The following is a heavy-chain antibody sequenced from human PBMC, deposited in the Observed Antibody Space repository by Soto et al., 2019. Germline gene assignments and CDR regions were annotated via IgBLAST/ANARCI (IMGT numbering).Heavy chain of an antibody. CDR3: ARDPQRGYSYGITGYYFDY. CDR2: INPSGGST. J-gene: IGHJ4*02. V-gene: IGHV1-46*01. Sequence: GASVKVSCKASGYTFTSYYMHWVRQAPGQGLEWMGIINPSGGSTSYAQKFQGRVTMTRDTSTSTVYMELSSLRSEDTAVYYCARDPQRGYSYGITGYYFDYWGQGTLVTVSS. CDR1: GYTFTSYY. D-gene: IGHD5-18*01.